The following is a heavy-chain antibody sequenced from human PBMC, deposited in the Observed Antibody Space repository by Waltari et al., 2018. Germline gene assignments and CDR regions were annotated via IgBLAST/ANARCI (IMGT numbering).Heavy chain of an antibody. Sequence: QVQLQESGPGLVKPSQTLSLTCTVSGGSISSGSYYWSWIRQPAGKGLEWIGYIYTSGSTNYNPSLKSRVTISVDTSKNQFSLKLSSVTAADTAVYYCAREDLSGYDYWGQGTLVTVSS. D-gene: IGHD3-22*01. V-gene: IGHV4-61*09. CDR3: AREDLSGYDY. CDR1: GGSISSGSYY. CDR2: IYTSGST. J-gene: IGHJ4*02.